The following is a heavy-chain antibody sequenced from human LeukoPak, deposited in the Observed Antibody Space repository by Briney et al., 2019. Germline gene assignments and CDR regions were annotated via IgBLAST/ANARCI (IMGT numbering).Heavy chain of an antibody. J-gene: IGHJ5*02. CDR2: FDPEDGET. Sequence: ASVKASCKVSGYTLTELSMHWVRQAPGKGLEWMGGFDPEDGETIYAQKFQGRVTMTEDTSTDTAYMELSSLRSEDTAVYYCATMYSGSYAAASSWFDPWGQGTLVTVSS. CDR1: GYTLTELS. D-gene: IGHD1-26*01. V-gene: IGHV1-24*01. CDR3: ATMYSGSYAAASSWFDP.